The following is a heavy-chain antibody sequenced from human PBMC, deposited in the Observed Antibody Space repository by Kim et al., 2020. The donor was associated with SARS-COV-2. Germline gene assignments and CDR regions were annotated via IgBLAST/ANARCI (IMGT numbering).Heavy chain of an antibody. Sequence: GGSLRLSCAASGFTFSSYGMHWVRQAPGKGLEWVAVIWYDGSNKYYADSVKGRFTISRDNSKNTLYLQMNSLRAEDTAVYYCARDHSYSSGEEDDAFDIWGQGTMVTVSS. D-gene: IGHD6-19*01. CDR1: GFTFSSYG. V-gene: IGHV3-33*01. J-gene: IGHJ3*02. CDR3: ARDHSYSSGEEDDAFDI. CDR2: IWYDGSNK.